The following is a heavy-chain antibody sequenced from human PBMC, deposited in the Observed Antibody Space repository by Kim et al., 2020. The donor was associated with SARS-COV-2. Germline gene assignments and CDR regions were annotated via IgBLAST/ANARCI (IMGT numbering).Heavy chain of an antibody. D-gene: IGHD2-15*01. J-gene: IGHJ4*02. Sequence: SETLSLTCTVSGGSISSYYWSWIRQPPGKGLEWIGYIYYSGSTNYNPSLKSRVTISVDTSKNQFSLKLSSVTAADTAVYYCAREEGSAFDYWGQGTLVTVSS. CDR2: IYYSGST. V-gene: IGHV4-59*01. CDR3: AREEGSAFDY. CDR1: GGSISSYY.